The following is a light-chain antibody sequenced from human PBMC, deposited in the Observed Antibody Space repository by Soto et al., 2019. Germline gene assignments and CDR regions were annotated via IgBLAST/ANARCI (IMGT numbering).Light chain of an antibody. CDR1: QSVSSY. CDR2: GAS. Sequence: EIVMTQSPATLSVSPGDTATLSCRASQSVSSYLAWYQQKPGQAPRLLIYGASTRATGIPARFSGSGSGTEFTLTISSLQSEDFAVYYCQQYNNWPPLFGGGTKVEIK. V-gene: IGKV3-15*01. J-gene: IGKJ4*01. CDR3: QQYNNWPPL.